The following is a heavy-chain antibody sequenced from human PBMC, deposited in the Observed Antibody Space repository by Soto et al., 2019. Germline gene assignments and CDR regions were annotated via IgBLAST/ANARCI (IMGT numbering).Heavy chain of an antibody. Sequence: PSETLSLTCTVSGGSISSGGYYWSWIRQHPGKGLEWIGYIYYSGSTYYNPSLKSRVTISVDTSKNQFSLKLSSVTAADTAVYYCARTAKYYDFWSGYYREGAFDIWGQGTMVTV. V-gene: IGHV4-31*03. D-gene: IGHD3-3*01. CDR2: IYYSGST. CDR3: ARTAKYYDFWSGYYREGAFDI. CDR1: GGSISSGGYY. J-gene: IGHJ3*02.